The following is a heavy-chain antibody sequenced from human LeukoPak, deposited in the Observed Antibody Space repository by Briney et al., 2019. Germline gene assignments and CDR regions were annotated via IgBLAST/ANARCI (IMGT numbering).Heavy chain of an antibody. V-gene: IGHV4-34*01. J-gene: IGHJ4*02. CDR2: INHSGTT. CDR3: ARRWSSAWYWDY. D-gene: IGHD6-19*01. Sequence: SETLSLTCAVYAGSFSGYYWSWIRQPPGKGLEWIGEINHSGTTNYNPSLKSRVTISVDTSKNQFSLNLNSVTAADTAVYYCARRWSSAWYWDYWGQGTLVTVAS. CDR1: AGSFSGYY.